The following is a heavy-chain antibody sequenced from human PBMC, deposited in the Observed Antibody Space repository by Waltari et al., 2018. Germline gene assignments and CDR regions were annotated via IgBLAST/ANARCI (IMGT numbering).Heavy chain of an antibody. CDR1: GFNFRDYA. CDR3: AKEMTPYSSSSDFDS. CDR2: INDNAGST. D-gene: IGHD6-6*01. V-gene: IGHV3-23*01. Sequence: EVQLLESGGGLERPGGSLRLSCTASGFNFRDYAMGWVRQGPGKGLGWVSEINDNAGSTDYAASVKGRFTISRDNSKNTLYLRMNSLRVEDTAIYYCAKEMTPYSSSSDFDSWGQGTLVTVSS. J-gene: IGHJ4*02.